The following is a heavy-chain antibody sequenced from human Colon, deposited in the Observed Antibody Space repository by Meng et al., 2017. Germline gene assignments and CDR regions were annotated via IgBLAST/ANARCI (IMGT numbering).Heavy chain of an antibody. V-gene: IGHV4-59*13. CDR3: ARGYKWFDLDP. J-gene: IGHJ5*02. CDR1: RGSTPTSS. D-gene: IGHD3-10*01. Sequence: VPLQPSGPKLLNPSETLSLPCAVSRGSTPTSSWSWIRQSPRRGLEWLEHILDTGTSNYSPSLGSRVTISLDTSRSHFSLKLTSLTAADTALYYCARGYKWFDLDPWGQGTLVTVSS. CDR2: ILDTGTS.